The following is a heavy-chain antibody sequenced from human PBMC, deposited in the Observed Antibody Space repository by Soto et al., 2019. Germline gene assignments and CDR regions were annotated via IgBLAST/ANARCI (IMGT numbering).Heavy chain of an antibody. Sequence: HVQLVESGGDLVKPGGSLRLSCATSGFAFSDYYMSWIRQAPGKGLEWVSYISGTSSDTNYLDSVRGRFTISRDNAKNSLFLQMNSLRVEDTALYYCVRSVRGCGSGMPWGRGTVVTVSS. CDR1: GFAFSDYY. D-gene: IGHD1-26*01. CDR3: VRSVRGCGSGMP. J-gene: IGHJ5*02. V-gene: IGHV3-11*05. CDR2: ISGTSSDT.